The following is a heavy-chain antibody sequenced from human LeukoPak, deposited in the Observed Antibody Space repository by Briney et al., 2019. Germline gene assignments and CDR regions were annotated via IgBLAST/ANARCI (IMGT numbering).Heavy chain of an antibody. Sequence: GGSLRLSCAASGFTFSSYAMCWVRQAPGKGLEWVSSISSSDGRTYYADSVKGRFTTSRDNSKSTLYLQMSSLRAEDTAIYYCAKVYRGSRYDWGQGTLVTVSS. CDR1: GFTFSSYA. V-gene: IGHV3-23*01. J-gene: IGHJ4*02. CDR3: AKVYRGSRYD. CDR2: ISSSDGRT. D-gene: IGHD5-12*01.